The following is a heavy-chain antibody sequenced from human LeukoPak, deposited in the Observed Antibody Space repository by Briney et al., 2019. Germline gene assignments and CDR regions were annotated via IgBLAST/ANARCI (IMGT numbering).Heavy chain of an antibody. Sequence: GASVKVSCKASGYTFTSYGISWVRQAPGQGLEWMGWISAYNGNTNYAQKFQGRVTITRDTSASTAYMELSSLRSEDTAVYYCARDYYDSSGYVRAFDIWGQGTMVTVSS. J-gene: IGHJ3*02. V-gene: IGHV1-18*01. CDR3: ARDYYDSSGYVRAFDI. D-gene: IGHD3-22*01. CDR1: GYTFTSYG. CDR2: ISAYNGNT.